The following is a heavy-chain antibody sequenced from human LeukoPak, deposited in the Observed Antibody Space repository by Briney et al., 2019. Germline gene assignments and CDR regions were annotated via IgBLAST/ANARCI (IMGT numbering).Heavy chain of an antibody. CDR2: IKQDGSEK. J-gene: IGHJ4*02. D-gene: IGHD3-3*01. CDR1: GFTFSSYW. CDR3: ARDNHDFWSGYYAH. V-gene: IGHV3-7*01. Sequence: GGSLRLSCAASGFTFSSYWMSWVRQAPGKGLEWVANIKQDGSEKYYVDSVKGRFTISRDNAKNSLYLQMNSLRAEDTAVYYCARDNHDFWSGYYAHWGQGTLVTVS.